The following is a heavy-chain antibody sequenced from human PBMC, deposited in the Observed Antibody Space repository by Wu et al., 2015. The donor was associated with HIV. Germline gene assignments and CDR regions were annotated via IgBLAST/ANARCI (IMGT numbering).Heavy chain of an antibody. V-gene: IGHV1-2*02. CDR1: GYTFTAHY. CDR2: IRPDSGAT. J-gene: IGHJ6*03. D-gene: IGHD2-21*01. Sequence: QVQLVQSGAEVTKPGASVRVSCQTSGYTFTAHYIHWVRQAPGQGLEWMGWIRPDSGATNYAERFEDRVTMTRDASISTAYMQLRRLRSDDTAVYFCARDLGDDFAVRGFYWYMDVWGRGTAITVS. CDR3: ARDLGDDFAVRGFYWYMDV.